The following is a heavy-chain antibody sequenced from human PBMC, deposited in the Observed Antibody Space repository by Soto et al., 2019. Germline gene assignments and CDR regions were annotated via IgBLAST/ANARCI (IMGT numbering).Heavy chain of an antibody. CDR2: ISPYNDQT. D-gene: IGHD3-16*01. CDR3: ARGGYYDNVWGKLSHYGLDV. V-gene: IGHV1-18*01. J-gene: IGHJ6*02. Sequence: QVQLVQSASEVMKPGASVKVSCKASGYTFIRYGITWVRQAPGQRLEWMGWISPYNDQTIYAQKLQGRVTMTADTSTRPVYMPLRSLKSDDTAVYYCARGGYYDNVWGKLSHYGLDVWGQGTSVTVSS. CDR1: GYTFIRYG.